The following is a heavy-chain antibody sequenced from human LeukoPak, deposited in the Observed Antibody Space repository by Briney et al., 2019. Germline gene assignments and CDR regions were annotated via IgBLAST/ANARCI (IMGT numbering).Heavy chain of an antibody. Sequence: GGSLRLSCAASGFTFTNYWMHWARQAPGKGLVWVSRVLSDGSRISYADSVKGRFTISRDNAKNTLYLQMDSLRAEDTAVYYCARVAVGGTRAFDIWGQGTTVTVSS. CDR3: ARVAVGGTRAFDI. V-gene: IGHV3-74*01. D-gene: IGHD6-19*01. CDR2: VLSDGSRI. CDR1: GFTFTNYW. J-gene: IGHJ3*02.